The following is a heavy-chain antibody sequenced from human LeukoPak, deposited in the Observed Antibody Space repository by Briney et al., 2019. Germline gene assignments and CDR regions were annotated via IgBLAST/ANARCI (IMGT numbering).Heavy chain of an antibody. CDR3: ARDPDCSSTSCPLDY. CDR2: IKQDGSEK. CDR1: GFTFSSYW. J-gene: IGHJ4*02. Sequence: GGSLRLSCAASGFTFSSYWMSWVRQAPGKGLEWVANIKQDGSEKYYVDPVKGRFTISRDNAKNSLYLQMNSLRAEDTAVYYCARDPDCSSTSCPLDYWGQGTLVTVSS. V-gene: IGHV3-7*01. D-gene: IGHD2-2*01.